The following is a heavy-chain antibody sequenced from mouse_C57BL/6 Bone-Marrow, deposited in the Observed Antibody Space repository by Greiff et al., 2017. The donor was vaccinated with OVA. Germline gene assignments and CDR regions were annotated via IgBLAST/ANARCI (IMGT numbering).Heavy chain of an antibody. CDR1: GFTFSSYA. CDR2: ISSGGDYI. CDR3: TRDSPYYYGSRFDY. V-gene: IGHV5-9-1*02. Sequence: EVKLVESGAGLVKPGGSLKLSCAASGFTFSSYAMSWVRQTPEKRLEWVAYISSGGDYIYYADTVKGRFTISRDNARNTLYLQMSSLKSEDTAMYYCTRDSPYYYGSRFDYWGQGTTLTVS. J-gene: IGHJ2*01. D-gene: IGHD1-1*01.